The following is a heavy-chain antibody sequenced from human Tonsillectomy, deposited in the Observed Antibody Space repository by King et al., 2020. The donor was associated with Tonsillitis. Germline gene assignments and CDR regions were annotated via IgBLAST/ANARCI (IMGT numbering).Heavy chain of an antibody. CDR2: IYSGGNT. CDR1: GFIVRTYY. J-gene: IGHJ4*02. Sequence: VQLVESGGGLIQPGGSLRLSCAASGFIVRTYYMSWFRQAPGKGLEWVSLIYSGGNTYYADSVKGRFAISRDHSKNTLYLQMDSLRAEDTAVYYCARDFWAGGSADLWGQGTLVTVS. V-gene: IGHV3-53*01. D-gene: IGHD3/OR15-3a*01. CDR3: ARDFWAGGSADL.